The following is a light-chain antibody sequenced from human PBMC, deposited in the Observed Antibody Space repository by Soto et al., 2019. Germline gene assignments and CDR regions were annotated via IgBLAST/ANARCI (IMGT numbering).Light chain of an antibody. CDR2: MAS. CDR1: QTISSW. Sequence: DIQMTQSPSTLSGSVGDRVTITCRASQTISSWLAWYQQKPGKAPKLLIYMASTLKSGVPSRFSGSGSGTEFTLSISSLQPGDFATYYCQQYNSYSPTFGQGTKV. J-gene: IGKJ1*01. CDR3: QQYNSYSPT. V-gene: IGKV1-5*03.